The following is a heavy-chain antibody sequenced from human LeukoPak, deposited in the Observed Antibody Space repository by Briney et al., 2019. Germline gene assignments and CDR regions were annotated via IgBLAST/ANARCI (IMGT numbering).Heavy chain of an antibody. V-gene: IGHV3-48*02. CDR2: ISSSSTI. D-gene: IGHD6-13*01. J-gene: IGHJ5*02. CDR1: GFTFSSYS. CDR3: ARGGSSWYRGENWFDP. Sequence: GGSLRLSCAASGFTFSSYSTNWVRQAPGKGLEWVSYISSSSTIYYADSVKGRFTISRDNAKNSLYLQMNSLRDEDTAVYYCARGGSSWYRGENWFDPWGQGTLVTVSS.